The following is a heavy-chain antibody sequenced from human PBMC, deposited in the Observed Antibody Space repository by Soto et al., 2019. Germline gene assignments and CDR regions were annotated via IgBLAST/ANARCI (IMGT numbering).Heavy chain of an antibody. CDR3: ARGGGGYGLFDY. CDR1: GGTFSSYT. Sequence: GASVKVSCKASGGTFSSYTISWVRQAPGQGLEWMGRIIPILGIANYAQKFQGRVTITADKSKNQFSLKLSSVTAADTAVYYCARGGGGYGLFDYWGQGTLVTVSS. CDR2: IIPILGIA. V-gene: IGHV1-69*02. J-gene: IGHJ4*02. D-gene: IGHD5-12*01.